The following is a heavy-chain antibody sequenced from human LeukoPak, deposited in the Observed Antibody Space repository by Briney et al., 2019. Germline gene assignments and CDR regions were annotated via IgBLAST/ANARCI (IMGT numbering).Heavy chain of an antibody. D-gene: IGHD5-18*01. CDR2: IYYSGST. V-gene: IGHV4-59*01. CDR1: GGSISSYY. CDR3: ARGPDSYGYWGYFDY. Sequence: SETLSLTCTASGGSISSYYWSWIRQPPGKGLEWIGYIYYSGSTNYNPSLKSRVTISVDTSKNQFSLKLSSVTAADTAVYYCARGPDSYGYWGYFDYWGQGTLVTVSS. J-gene: IGHJ4*02.